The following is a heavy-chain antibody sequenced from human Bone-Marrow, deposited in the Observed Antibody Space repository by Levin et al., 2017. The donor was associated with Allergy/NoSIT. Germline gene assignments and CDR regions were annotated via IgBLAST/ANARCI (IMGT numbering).Heavy chain of an antibody. CDR2: IHHGGST. Sequence: SETLSLTCAVSGVSITTNNWWSWVRQPPGKGLEWVGEIHHGGSTNFNPFLKSRVTLSLDTSNNEFFLEMKSVTAADTAFYSWAMSGYSYPHDYWGPGTLVTVSS. CDR3: AMSGYSYPHDY. J-gene: IGHJ4*02. V-gene: IGHV4-4*02. CDR1: GVSITTNNW. D-gene: IGHD5-18*01.